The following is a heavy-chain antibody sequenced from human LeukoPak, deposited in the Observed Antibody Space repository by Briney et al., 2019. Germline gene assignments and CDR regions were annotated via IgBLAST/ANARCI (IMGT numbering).Heavy chain of an antibody. V-gene: IGHV3-23*01. CDR3: AKTPYASNSSGWYNHFDY. J-gene: IGHJ4*02. CDR1: GFTFSSYA. D-gene: IGHD6-19*01. CDR2: ISSSGYST. Sequence: PGGSLRLSCAASGFTFSSYAMTWVRQAPGKGLEWVSTISSSGYSTYYADSVKGRFTISRDNSKNTLYLQLNSLRAEDTTVYYCAKTPYASNSSGWYNHFDYWGQGTLVTVSS.